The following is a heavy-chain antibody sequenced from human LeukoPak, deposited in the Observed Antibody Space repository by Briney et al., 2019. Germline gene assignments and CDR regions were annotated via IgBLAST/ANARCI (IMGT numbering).Heavy chain of an antibody. V-gene: IGHV4-59*01. CDR1: GGSISSFY. Sequence: SETLSLTCTVSGGSISSFYWSWIRQPPGKGLEWIGYIYHSGSTNYNPSLKSRVTISVDTSKNQFSLELSSVTAADTAVYYCARGARGYSYGWGQGTLVTVSS. CDR2: IYHSGST. J-gene: IGHJ4*02. CDR3: ARGARGYSYG. D-gene: IGHD5-18*01.